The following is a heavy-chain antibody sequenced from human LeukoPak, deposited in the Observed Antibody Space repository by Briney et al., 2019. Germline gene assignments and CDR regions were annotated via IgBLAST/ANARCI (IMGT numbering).Heavy chain of an antibody. CDR3: ARDPETYCTSTSCYGY. CDR1: GVSISSGDYY. D-gene: IGHD2-2*01. V-gene: IGHV4-30-4*01. CDR2: IYYCGST. J-gene: IGHJ4*02. Sequence: SETLSLTCTVSGVSISSGDYYWSWIRQPPGKGLEWIGYIYYCGSTYYNPSLKSRVIISVDTSKNQFSLKLSSVTAADTAVYYCARDPETYCTSTSCYGYWGQGTLVTVSS.